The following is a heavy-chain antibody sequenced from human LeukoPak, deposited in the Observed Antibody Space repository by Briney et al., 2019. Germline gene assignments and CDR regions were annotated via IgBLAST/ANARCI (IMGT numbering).Heavy chain of an antibody. D-gene: IGHD6-13*01. Sequence: SETLSLTCTVSGGSISSCYWSWIRHPPGKGLEWIGYISYSGSTNYNPSLKSRVTISVDTSKNQFSLKLSSVTAADTAIYYCARAIPAGGAQYFQHWGQGTLVTVSS. CDR3: ARAIPAGGAQYFQH. J-gene: IGHJ1*01. V-gene: IGHV4-59*01. CDR2: ISYSGST. CDR1: GGSISSCY.